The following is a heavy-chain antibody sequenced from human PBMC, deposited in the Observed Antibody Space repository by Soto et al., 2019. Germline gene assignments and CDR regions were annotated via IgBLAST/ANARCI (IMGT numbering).Heavy chain of an antibody. J-gene: IGHJ4*02. CDR3: AKDMARYCSGGDCYLGSDY. CDR2: ITAGGGST. CDR1: GFTFSSYA. Sequence: EVQLLESGGGLVQPGGSLRLSCAASGFTFSSYAMSWVRLAPGKGLEWVSAITAGGGSTYYADSVKGRFTISRDNSKNTLFLQMNSLRAEDTAVYYCAKDMARYCSGGDCYLGSDYWGQGTLVTVSS. D-gene: IGHD2-15*01. V-gene: IGHV3-23*01.